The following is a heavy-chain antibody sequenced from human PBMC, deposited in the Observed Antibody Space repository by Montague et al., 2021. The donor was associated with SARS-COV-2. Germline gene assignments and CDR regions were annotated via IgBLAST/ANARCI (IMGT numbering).Heavy chain of an antibody. J-gene: IGHJ4*02. CDR1: GFTFNSYS. CDR2: IYSGDRGT. V-gene: IGHV3-23*03. Sequence: SMILSCAASGFTFNSYSMSWVRQSPVKGLEWVSVIYSGDRGTYYXDAVKGRFTISRDNSKNTLYLQMHSLRAEDTAKYYCAKGRYSAYVLDYWGQGTQVTVSS. D-gene: IGHD5-18*01. CDR3: AKGRYSAYVLDY.